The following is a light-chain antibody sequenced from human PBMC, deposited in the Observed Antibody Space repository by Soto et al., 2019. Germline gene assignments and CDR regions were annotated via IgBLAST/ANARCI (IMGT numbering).Light chain of an antibody. CDR1: QGISNY. CDR2: GAS. Sequence: EIQMTQSPSSLSASVGDRVTITCRASQGISNYLAWYQQKPGKVPKLLIYGASTLQSGVPSRLSGSGSGTDFTLIINSLQPEDVATYYCQKYDSAPWTFGQGTKLEIK. V-gene: IGKV1-27*01. J-gene: IGKJ1*01. CDR3: QKYDSAPWT.